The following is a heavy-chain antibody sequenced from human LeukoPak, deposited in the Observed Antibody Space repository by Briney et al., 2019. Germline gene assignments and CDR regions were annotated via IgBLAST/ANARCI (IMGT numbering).Heavy chain of an antibody. V-gene: IGHV3-23*01. CDR1: GFTFTSYA. CDR3: AKDQVQESPFTDY. D-gene: IGHD5-24*01. CDR2: ISGSGGST. Sequence: GGSLRLSCEASGFTFTSYAMTWVRQAPGKGLEWVSAISGSGGSTYYADSVKGRFTISRDNSKNTLYLQMNSLRAEDTAVYYCAKDQVQESPFTDYWGQGTLVTVSS. J-gene: IGHJ4*02.